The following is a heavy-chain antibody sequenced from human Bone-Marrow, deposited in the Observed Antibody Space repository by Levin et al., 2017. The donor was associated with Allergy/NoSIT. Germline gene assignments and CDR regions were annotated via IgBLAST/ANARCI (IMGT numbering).Heavy chain of an antibody. J-gene: IGHJ4*02. CDR3: ARGRARRPYFFDS. CDR2: IYYGEIS. V-gene: IGHV4-59*02. CDR1: GYSVTADY. Sequence: SETLSLTCAVSGYSVTADYWGWIRQAPGKALEWIGYIYYGEISKPHPSLRGRLTLSVDTSKNLISLNLSSVTAADTAVYFCARGRARRPYFFDSWGQGTVVAVSS. D-gene: IGHD3-9*01.